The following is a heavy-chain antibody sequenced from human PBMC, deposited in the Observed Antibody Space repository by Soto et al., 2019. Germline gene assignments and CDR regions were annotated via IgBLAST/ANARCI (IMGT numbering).Heavy chain of an antibody. CDR3: ASLGYCSSTSYYGDFDY. J-gene: IGHJ4*02. CDR1: GYTFTSYG. V-gene: IGHV1-18*01. CDR2: ISAYNGNT. D-gene: IGHD2-2*01. Sequence: AASVKVSCKASGYTFTSYGISWVRQAPGQGLEWMGWISAYNGNTNYAQKLQGRVTMTTDTSTSTAYMELRSLRSDDTAVYYCASLGYCSSTSYYGDFDYWGQGTLVTVSS.